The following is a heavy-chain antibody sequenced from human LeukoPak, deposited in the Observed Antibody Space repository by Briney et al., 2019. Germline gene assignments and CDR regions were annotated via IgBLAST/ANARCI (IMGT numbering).Heavy chain of an antibody. CDR1: GGSISSSSYS. CDR3: ARISSSWYLFWFDP. CDR2: IYYSGST. J-gene: IGHJ5*02. Sequence: SETLSLICTVSGGSISSSSYSWGWIRQPPGKGLEWIGSIYYSGSTYFNPSLKSRVTISVDTSKNQFSLKLSSVTAADTAVYYCARISSSWYLFWFDPWGQGTLVTVSS. D-gene: IGHD6-13*01. V-gene: IGHV4-39*07.